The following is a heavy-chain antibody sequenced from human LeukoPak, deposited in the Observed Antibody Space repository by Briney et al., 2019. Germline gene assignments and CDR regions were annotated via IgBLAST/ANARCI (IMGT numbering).Heavy chain of an antibody. V-gene: IGHV3-30*03. CDR1: GFTFSRYW. CDR2: ISFDGRNK. Sequence: GGSLRLSCAASGFTFSRYWMSWVRQAPGRGLEWVAVISFDGRNKFYSDSVKGRFTISRDNSKNTLYLQMNSLRAEDTAVYYCATQDGYDNSGHYGYWGQGTLVTVSS. CDR3: ATQDGYDNSGHYGY. J-gene: IGHJ4*02. D-gene: IGHD3-22*01.